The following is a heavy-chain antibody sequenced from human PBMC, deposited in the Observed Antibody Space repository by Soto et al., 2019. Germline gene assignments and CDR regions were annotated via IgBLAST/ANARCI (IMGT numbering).Heavy chain of an antibody. V-gene: IGHV3-33*01. J-gene: IGHJ3*02. D-gene: IGHD2-2*01. CDR1: GFTFSSYG. Sequence: QVQLVESGGGVVQPGRSLRLSCAASGFTFSSYGMHWVRQAPGKGLEWVAVIWYDGSNKYYADSVKGRFTISRDNSKNTLYMQMNSLRAEDTAVYYCARASVVTAARDAFDIWGQGTMVTVSS. CDR2: IWYDGSNK. CDR3: ARASVVTAARDAFDI.